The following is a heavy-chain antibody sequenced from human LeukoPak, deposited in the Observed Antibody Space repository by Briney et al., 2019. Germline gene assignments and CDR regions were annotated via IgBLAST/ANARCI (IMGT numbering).Heavy chain of an antibody. CDR3: ARDKGNYDYFDY. CDR2: IYTSGST. CDR1: GGSISSGSYY. Sequence: SQTLSLTCTVSGGSISSGSYYWSWIRQPAGKGLEWIERIYTSGSTNYNPSLKSRVTISVDTSKNQFSLKLSSVTAADTAVYYCARDKGNYDYFDYWGQGTLVTVSS. V-gene: IGHV4-61*02. D-gene: IGHD1-7*01. J-gene: IGHJ4*02.